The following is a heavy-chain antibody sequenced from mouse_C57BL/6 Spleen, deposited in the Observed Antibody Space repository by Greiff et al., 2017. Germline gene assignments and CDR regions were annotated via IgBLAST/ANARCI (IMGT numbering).Heavy chain of an antibody. D-gene: IGHD3-2*02. CDR3: GTAQDPYYAMDY. J-gene: IGHJ4*01. Sequence: VQLQQPGAELVKPGASVKMSCKASGYTFTSYWIPWVKQRPGQGLEWIGDIYPGSGSTNYNEKFKSKATLTVDTSSSTAYMQLSSLTSEDSAVYYCGTAQDPYYAMDYWGQGTSVTVSS. CDR1: GYTFTSYW. V-gene: IGHV1-55*01. CDR2: IYPGSGST.